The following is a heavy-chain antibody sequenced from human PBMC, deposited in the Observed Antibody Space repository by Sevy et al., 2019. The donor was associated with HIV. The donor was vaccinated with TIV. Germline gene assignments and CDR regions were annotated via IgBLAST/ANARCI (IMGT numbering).Heavy chain of an antibody. Sequence: ASVKVSCKFSGYALTDFPIHWVRQAPGKGLEWVGRFDPEDGETIYAQKFQGRVTITEDTSTDTAYMALSSLRSEDTAVYYCATTREYYSDNSGYLDYWGQGTLVTVSS. CDR2: FDPEDGET. CDR1: GYALTDFP. CDR3: ATTREYYSDNSGYLDY. D-gene: IGHD3-22*01. V-gene: IGHV1-24*01. J-gene: IGHJ4*02.